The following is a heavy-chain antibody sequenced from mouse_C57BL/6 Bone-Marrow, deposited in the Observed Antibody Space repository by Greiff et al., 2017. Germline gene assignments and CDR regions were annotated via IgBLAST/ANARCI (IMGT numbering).Heavy chain of an antibody. CDR3: AREGYYGLHWYFDV. CDR2: IHPNSGST. Sequence: QVQLQQPGAELVKPGASVKLSCKASGYTFTSYWMHWVKQRPGQGLEWIGMIHPNSGSTNYNEKFKSKATLTVDKSSSTAYMQLSSRTSEDSAVYYCAREGYYGLHWYFDVWGTGTTVTVSS. D-gene: IGHD1-1*01. CDR1: GYTFTSYW. V-gene: IGHV1-64*01. J-gene: IGHJ1*03.